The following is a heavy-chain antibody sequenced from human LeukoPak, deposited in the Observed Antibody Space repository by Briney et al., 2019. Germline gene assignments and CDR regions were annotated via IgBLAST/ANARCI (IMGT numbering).Heavy chain of an antibody. V-gene: IGHV4-34*01. CDR2: INHSGST. Sequence: SETLSLTCTVSGASISSYYWSWIRQPPGKGLEWIGEINHSGSTNYNPSLKSRVTISVDTSKNQFSLKLSSVTAADTAVHYCARSRTGYSYYFDYWGQGTLVTVSS. J-gene: IGHJ4*02. CDR3: ARSRTGYSYYFDY. D-gene: IGHD3-9*01. CDR1: GASISSYY.